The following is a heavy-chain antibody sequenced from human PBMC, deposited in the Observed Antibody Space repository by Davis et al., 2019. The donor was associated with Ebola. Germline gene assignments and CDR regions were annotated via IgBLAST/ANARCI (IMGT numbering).Heavy chain of an antibody. J-gene: IGHJ4*02. CDR1: GFTFSSYA. V-gene: IGHV3-23*01. D-gene: IGHD4-17*01. CDR3: AKSGDYPQLNDY. Sequence: GESLKISCAASGFTFSSYAMSWVRQAPGKGLEWVSAISGSGGSTYYADSVKGRFTISRDNSKNTLYLQMNSLRAEDTAVYYCAKSGDYPQLNDYWGQGTLVTVSS. CDR2: ISGSGGST.